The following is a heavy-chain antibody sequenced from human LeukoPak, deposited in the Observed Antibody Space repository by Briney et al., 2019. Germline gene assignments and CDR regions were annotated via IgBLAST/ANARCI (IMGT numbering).Heavy chain of an antibody. D-gene: IGHD1-26*01. CDR2: MNPNSGNT. V-gene: IGHV1-8*01. CDR3: ARPSGSYYVRDFDY. CDR1: GYTFTSYD. Sequence: ASVKVSCKASGYTFTSYDINWVRQATGQGLEWMGWMNPNSGNTGYAQKFQGRVTMTRNTSISTAYMELSRLRSDDTAVYYCARPSGSYYVRDFDYWGQGTLVTVSS. J-gene: IGHJ4*02.